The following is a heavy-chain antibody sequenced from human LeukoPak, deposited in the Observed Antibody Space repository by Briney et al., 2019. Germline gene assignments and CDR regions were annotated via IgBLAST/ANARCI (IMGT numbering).Heavy chain of an antibody. Sequence: SVKVSCKASGGTFSSYAISWVRQAPGQGLEWMGGIIPIFGTANYAQKFQGRVTITADESTSTAYMELSSLRSEDTAVYYCARGYCSGGSCYDHDYWGQGTLVTVSS. CDR3: ARGYCSGGSCYDHDY. CDR2: IIPIFGTA. D-gene: IGHD2-15*01. V-gene: IGHV1-69*13. J-gene: IGHJ4*02. CDR1: GGTFSSYA.